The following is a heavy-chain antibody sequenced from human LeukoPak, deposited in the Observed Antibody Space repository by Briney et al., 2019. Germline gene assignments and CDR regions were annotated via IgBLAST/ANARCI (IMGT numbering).Heavy chain of an antibody. V-gene: IGHV5-51*01. CDR1: GYSFTTYW. D-gene: IGHD3-22*01. J-gene: IGHJ4*02. Sequence: GESLKISCKASGYSFTTYWIGWVRQMPGKGLEWIGIIYPDDSDTRYSPSFQGHVTIAADKSISTAYLQWRSLKASDTAMYYCARGKSYDSSSYYSNWGQGTPVTVSS. CDR2: IYPDDSDT. CDR3: ARGKSYDSSSYYSN.